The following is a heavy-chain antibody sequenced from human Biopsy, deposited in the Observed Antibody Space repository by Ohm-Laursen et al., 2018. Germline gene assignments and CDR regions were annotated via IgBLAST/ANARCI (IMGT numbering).Heavy chain of an antibody. D-gene: IGHD1-1*01. Sequence: SVKVSCKVSGYTLSALSMHWVRQAPGRGLEWMGGFAPENGKTIYAQKFQGRITMTEDTSTDTAYMELSSLRSEDTAVYYCAADINVWNVNYWGQGTQVTVSS. CDR1: GYTLSALS. J-gene: IGHJ4*02. CDR3: AADINVWNVNY. V-gene: IGHV1-24*01. CDR2: FAPENGKT.